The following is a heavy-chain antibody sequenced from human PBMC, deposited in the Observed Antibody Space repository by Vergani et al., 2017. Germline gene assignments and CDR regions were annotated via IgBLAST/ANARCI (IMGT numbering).Heavy chain of an antibody. CDR2: LSASGHNT. CDR3: ARETRDTPSSLDY. J-gene: IGHJ4*02. V-gene: IGHV3-23*01. CDR1: GFTFGSYA. Sequence: EMQLLESGGGLVKPGGSLRLSCAASGFTFGSYAMTWVRQAPGKGLEWVSALSASGHNTYHADSVKGRFTISRDNSKNTLYLQMNSLRGDDTAVYYCARETRDTPSSLDYWGQGTLVTVSS. D-gene: IGHD5-24*01.